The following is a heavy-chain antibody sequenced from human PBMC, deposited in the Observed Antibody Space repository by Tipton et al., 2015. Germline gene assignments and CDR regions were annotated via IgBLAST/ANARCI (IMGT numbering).Heavy chain of an antibody. CDR2: ISYTDNA. Sequence: TLSLTCTVSGGSVISGNYYWSWIRQPPGKGLEWLGYISYTDNAHYNPSLEGRLTISLDTSKNQFSLTLNSVAAADTAVYYCARDLEHGMDVWGHGTTVTVSS. J-gene: IGHJ6*02. CDR3: ARDLEHGMDV. CDR1: GGSVISGNYY. D-gene: IGHD5-24*01. V-gene: IGHV4-61*01.